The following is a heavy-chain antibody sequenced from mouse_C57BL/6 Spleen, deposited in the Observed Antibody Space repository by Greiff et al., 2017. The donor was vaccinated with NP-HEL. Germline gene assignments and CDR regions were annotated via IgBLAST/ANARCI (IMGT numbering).Heavy chain of an antibody. CDR1: GFTFSDYY. D-gene: IGHD1-1*01. CDR3: ARGDYYGSSPYAMDY. Sequence: EVMLVESGGGLVQPGGSLKLSCAASGFTFSDYYMYWVRQTPEKRLEWVAYISNGGGSTYYPDTVKGRFTISRDNAKNTLYLQMSRLKSEDTAMYYCARGDYYGSSPYAMDYWGQGTSVTVSS. J-gene: IGHJ4*01. CDR2: ISNGGGST. V-gene: IGHV5-12*01.